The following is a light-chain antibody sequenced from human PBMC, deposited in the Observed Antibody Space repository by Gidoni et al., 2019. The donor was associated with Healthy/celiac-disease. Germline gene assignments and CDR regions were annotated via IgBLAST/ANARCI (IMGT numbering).Light chain of an antibody. CDR2: GKN. CDR3: NSRDSSGVV. V-gene: IGLV3-19*01. J-gene: IGLJ2*01. Sequence: SAELTQDPAVSVALGQTVRITCQGDSLRSYYASWYQQKPGQAPVLVSYGKNNLPSGIPDRFSGSSSGNTASLTITGAQAEDEADYYCNSRDSSGVVFGGGTKLTVL. CDR1: SLRSYY.